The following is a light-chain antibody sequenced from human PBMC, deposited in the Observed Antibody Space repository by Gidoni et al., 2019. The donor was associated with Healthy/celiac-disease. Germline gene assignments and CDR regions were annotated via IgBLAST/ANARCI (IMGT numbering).Light chain of an antibody. CDR3: QAYDSSLSAYVV. V-gene: IGLV1-40*01. Sequence: QSVLTQPPSVSGAPGQRVPIYCTGSSSNIGAGYAVHWYQQLPGTAPKLLIYGNSNRPSVVPDRFAGSKSGTSASLAITGLQAEDEADYYCQAYDSSLSAYVVFGGGTKLTVL. CDR1: SSNIGAGYA. J-gene: IGLJ2*01. CDR2: GNS.